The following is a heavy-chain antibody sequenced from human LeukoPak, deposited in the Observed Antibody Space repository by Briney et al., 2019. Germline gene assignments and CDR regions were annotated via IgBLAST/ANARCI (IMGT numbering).Heavy chain of an antibody. Sequence: SETLSLTCTVSGGSISSSSYYWGWIRQPPGKGLEWIGSIYYSGSTYYNPSLKSRVTISVDTSKNQFSLKLSSVTAADTAVYYCARLHYYGSGSYYWGQGTLVTVSS. V-gene: IGHV4-39*01. J-gene: IGHJ4*02. D-gene: IGHD3-10*01. CDR1: GGSISSSSYY. CDR3: ARLHYYGSGSYY. CDR2: IYYSGST.